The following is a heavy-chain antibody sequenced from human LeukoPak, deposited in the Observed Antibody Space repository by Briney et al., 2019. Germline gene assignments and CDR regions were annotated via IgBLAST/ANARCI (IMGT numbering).Heavy chain of an antibody. CDR3: VRGVYHYGDY. D-gene: IGHD5/OR15-5a*01. V-gene: IGHV3-74*01. Sequence: GGPLRLSCAPSDFPFSNYLIHGVRQPQGRGLVWVSTIDTDGSSTNYADSVKGRFTVSRDNAKNTPYLQMNSLRAEDTAVYYCVRGVYHYGDYWGQGTLVTVSS. J-gene: IGHJ4*02. CDR1: DFPFSNYL. CDR2: IDTDGSST.